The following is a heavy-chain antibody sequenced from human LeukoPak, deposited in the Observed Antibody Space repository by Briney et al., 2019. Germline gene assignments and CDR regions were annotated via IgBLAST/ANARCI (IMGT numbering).Heavy chain of an antibody. CDR1: GYTFTAYN. J-gene: IGHJ6*03. Sequence: ASVKVSCKASGYTFTAYNMHWVRQATGQGPEWMGWIDPESGGTNYAHRFQGRVTITRDTSISTVYMELNSLRSDDTAVYYCARDWDQLIRSKGGPPRYFYFMDVWGKGTSVIVSS. V-gene: IGHV1-2*07. CDR2: IDPESGGT. D-gene: IGHD3-9*01. CDR3: ARDWDQLIRSKGGPPRYFYFMDV.